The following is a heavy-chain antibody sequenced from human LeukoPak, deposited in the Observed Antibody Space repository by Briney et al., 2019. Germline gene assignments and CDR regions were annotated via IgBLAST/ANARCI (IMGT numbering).Heavy chain of an antibody. V-gene: IGHV3-53*01. D-gene: IGHD3-10*01. Sequence: GGSLRLSCAASGFTVSTNYMSWVRQAPGKGLEWVSVIYSGGSTYYADSVKGRFTISRDNSKNTLYLQMNILRAEDTDVYYGARGRGTYYFDYWGQGTLVTVSS. J-gene: IGHJ4*02. CDR2: IYSGGST. CDR1: GFTVSTNY. CDR3: ARGRGTYYFDY.